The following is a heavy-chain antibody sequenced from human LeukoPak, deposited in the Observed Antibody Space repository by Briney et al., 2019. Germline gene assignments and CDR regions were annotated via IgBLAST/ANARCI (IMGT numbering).Heavy chain of an antibody. CDR2: LNGSGITT. CDR1: GFTFSNSA. J-gene: IGHJ4*01. V-gene: IGHV3-23*01. D-gene: IGHD6-19*01. Sequence: GGSLRLSCAASGFTFSNSAMSWVRQAPGKGLEWVSTLNGSGITTYYADFVKGRFTISRDNSKNTLYLQMNSLRAEDTAVYYCAKGIYSSGWSYFDYWGRGTLVTVSS. CDR3: AKGIYSSGWSYFDY.